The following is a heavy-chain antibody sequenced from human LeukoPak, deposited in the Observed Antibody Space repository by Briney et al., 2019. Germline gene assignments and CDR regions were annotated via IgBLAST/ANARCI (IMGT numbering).Heavy chain of an antibody. Sequence: PGGSLRLSCAASGLTFSNYGMSWVRQAPGKGLEWVSAISGSGGNTYYADSVKGRFTISRDNSKNTLYLQMNSLRAEDTAVYYCAKDDGGSYYIYYYYMDVWSKGTTVTISS. D-gene: IGHD1-26*01. V-gene: IGHV3-23*01. CDR2: ISGSGGNT. CDR1: GLTFSNYG. CDR3: AKDDGGSYYIYYYYMDV. J-gene: IGHJ6*03.